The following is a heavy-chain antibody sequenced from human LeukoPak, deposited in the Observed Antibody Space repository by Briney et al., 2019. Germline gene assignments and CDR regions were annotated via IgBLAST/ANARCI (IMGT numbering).Heavy chain of an antibody. J-gene: IGHJ4*02. Sequence: SETLSLTCTVSGGSISSGGYYWSWIRQPPGKGLEWIGYIYHSGSTYYNPSLKSRVTISVDRSKNQFSLKLSSVTAAGTAVYYCARKWLAIDYWGQGTLVTVSS. CDR3: ARKWLAIDY. D-gene: IGHD6-19*01. CDR1: GGSISSGGYY. V-gene: IGHV4-30-2*01. CDR2: IYHSGST.